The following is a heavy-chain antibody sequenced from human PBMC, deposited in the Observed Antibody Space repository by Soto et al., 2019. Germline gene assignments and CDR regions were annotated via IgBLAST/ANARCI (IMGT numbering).Heavy chain of an antibody. CDR3: AADKSCWYNCPLGGAFDI. J-gene: IGHJ3*02. CDR2: ISAYNGNT. CDR1: GYTFTSYG. D-gene: IGHD1-20*01. V-gene: IGHV1-18*01. Sequence: ASVKVSCKASGYTFTSYGISWVRQAPGQGLEWMGWISAYNGNTNYAQKLQGRVTITRDMSTSTAYMELSSLRSEDTAVYYCAADKSCWYNCPLGGAFDIWGQGTMVTVSS.